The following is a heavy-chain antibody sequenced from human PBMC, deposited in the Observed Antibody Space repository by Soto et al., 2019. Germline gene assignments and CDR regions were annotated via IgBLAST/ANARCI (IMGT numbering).Heavy chain of an antibody. CDR1: GYIFTDYY. V-gene: IGHV1-2*06. D-gene: IGHD3-16*01. Sequence: ASVKVSCKASGYIFTDYYMHWVRQAPGQELGWMGRINPNSGGTNYAQKFQGRVTLTTEASTSTAYMELRSLRSDDTAVYYCARGGDYYYGLEVWGQGTTVTVSS. CDR2: INPNSGGT. J-gene: IGHJ6*02. CDR3: ARGGDYYYGLEV.